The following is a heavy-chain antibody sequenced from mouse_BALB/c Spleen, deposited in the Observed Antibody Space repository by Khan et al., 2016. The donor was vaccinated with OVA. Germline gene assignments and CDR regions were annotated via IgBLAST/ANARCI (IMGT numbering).Heavy chain of an antibody. CDR3: ANHGSSSAWFAY. V-gene: IGHV1-7*01. J-gene: IGHJ3*01. Sequence: VQLQESGAELAKPGASVKMSCKASSYTFTSYWMHWVKQRPGQGLEWIGYINPSTGYSEYNQKFKDKATLTADKSSSTAYMQLSSLTSDDSAVYYCANHGSSSAWFAYWGQGTLVTVSA. CDR2: INPSTGYS. CDR1: SYTFTSYW. D-gene: IGHD1-1*01.